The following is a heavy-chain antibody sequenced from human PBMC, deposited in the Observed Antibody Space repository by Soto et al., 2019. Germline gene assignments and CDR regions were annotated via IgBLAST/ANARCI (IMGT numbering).Heavy chain of an antibody. J-gene: IGHJ4*02. CDR1: GGSISSGGYY. Sequence: SETLSLTCTVSGGSISSGGYYWSWIRQHPGKGLEWIGYIYYSGSTYYNPSLKSRVTISVDTSKNQFSLKLSSVTAADTAVYYCARGVVVITAQSQYYLDYWGQGTLVTVSS. CDR2: IYYSGST. V-gene: IGHV4-31*02. D-gene: IGHD3-22*01. CDR3: ARGVVVITAQSQYYLDY.